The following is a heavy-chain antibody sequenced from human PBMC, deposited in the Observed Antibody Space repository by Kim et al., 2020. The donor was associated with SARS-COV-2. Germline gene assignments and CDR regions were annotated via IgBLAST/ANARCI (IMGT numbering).Heavy chain of an antibody. Sequence: SVKVSCKASGGIFYTYSISWVRQAPGQGLEWMGGIIPIFRTPNYAQNFQGRVTITADESTSTAYMEMSSLRSDDTAVYYCARGKSVAGSDAFDMWGQGTKVTVSS. D-gene: IGHD6-19*01. CDR3: ARGKSVAGSDAFDM. CDR1: GGIFYTYS. J-gene: IGHJ3*02. V-gene: IGHV1-69*13. CDR2: IIPIFRTP.